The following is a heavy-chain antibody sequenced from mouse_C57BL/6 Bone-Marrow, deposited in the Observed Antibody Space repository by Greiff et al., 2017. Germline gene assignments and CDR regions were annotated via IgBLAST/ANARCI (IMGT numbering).Heavy chain of an antibody. D-gene: IGHD2-12*01. CDR1: GYTFTSYW. CDR3: ARELLLFAY. Sequence: QVQLQQPGAELVKPGASVKLSCKASGYTFTSYWMQWVKQRPGQGLEWIGEIDPSDSYTNYNQKFKGKATLTVDTSSSTAYMQLSSLTSEDSAVYYCARELLLFAYWGQGTLVTVSA. J-gene: IGHJ3*01. CDR2: IDPSDSYT. V-gene: IGHV1-50*01.